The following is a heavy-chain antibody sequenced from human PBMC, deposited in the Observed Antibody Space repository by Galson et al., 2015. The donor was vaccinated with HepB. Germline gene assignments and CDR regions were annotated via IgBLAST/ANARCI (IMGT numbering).Heavy chain of an antibody. V-gene: IGHV3-23*01. J-gene: IGHJ6*02. CDR3: AKERGYEINYHYYGMDV. Sequence: ALRLSCAASGFSFSSYAMSWVRQAPGKGLEWVSGISGSGGKTYNTDSVKGRFTMSRDISKNTLYLQMNSLRVEDTAVYYCAKERGYEINYHYYGMDVWGQGTTVTVSS. CDR2: ISGSGGKT. D-gene: IGHD5-12*01. CDR1: GFSFSSYA.